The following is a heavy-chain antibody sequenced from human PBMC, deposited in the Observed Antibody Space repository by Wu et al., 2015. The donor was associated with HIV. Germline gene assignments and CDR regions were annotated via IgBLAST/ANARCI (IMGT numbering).Heavy chain of an antibody. CDR2: INPNSGGT. CDR1: GYSFSDYY. D-gene: IGHD3-10*01. V-gene: IGHV1-2*02. CDR3: ARITMVRGVEIADFDY. Sequence: LVQSGAQVQKSGASVKVSCKTSGYSFSDYYIHWVRQAPGQGLEWMGWINPNSGGTNYAQKFQGRVTMTRDTSISTAYMELSRLRSDDTAVYYCARITMVRGVEIADFDYWGQGTLVTVSS. J-gene: IGHJ4*02.